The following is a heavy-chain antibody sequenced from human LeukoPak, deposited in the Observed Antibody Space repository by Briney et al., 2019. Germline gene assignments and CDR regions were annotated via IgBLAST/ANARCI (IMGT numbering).Heavy chain of an antibody. CDR1: GFTFSSYS. CDR2: ISSSSSTI. J-gene: IGHJ4*02. V-gene: IGHV3-48*04. Sequence: GGSLRLSCAASGFTFSSYSMNWVRQAPGKGLEWVSYISSSSSTIYYADSVKGRFTISRDNAKNSLYLQMNSLRAEDTAVYYCARVEDIIQLWFFDYWGQGTLVTVSS. D-gene: IGHD5-18*01. CDR3: ARVEDIIQLWFFDY.